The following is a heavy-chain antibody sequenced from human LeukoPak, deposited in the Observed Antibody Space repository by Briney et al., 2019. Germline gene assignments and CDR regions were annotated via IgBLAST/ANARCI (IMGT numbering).Heavy chain of an antibody. V-gene: IGHV5-51*01. J-gene: IGHJ4*02. Sequence: GESLKISSKGSGYNFTNHWIGWVRPMPGKGLEGMGIIFPTDSNTRYSPSFRGQVTISADKSITTPYLQWSSLKTSGTAMYFCTLEPGGSGSRVDYWGQGTLVTVSS. D-gene: IGHD3-10*01. CDR3: TLEPGGSGSRVDY. CDR2: IFPTDSNT. CDR1: GYNFTNHW.